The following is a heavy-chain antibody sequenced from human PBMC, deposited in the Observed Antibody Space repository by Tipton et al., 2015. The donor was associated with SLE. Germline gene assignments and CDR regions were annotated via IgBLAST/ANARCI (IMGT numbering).Heavy chain of an antibody. CDR1: GGSINSGSYY. V-gene: IGHV4-61*09. CDR2: IYTRGST. J-gene: IGHJ4*02. Sequence: TLSLTCTVSGGSINSGSYYWSWFRQPAGKGLEWIGHIYTRGSTAYNPSLMSRVTISRDTSKNQFSLRLSSVTAADTAVYYCAREVEGYSSSWFKGFFDVWGQGTLVTVSS. D-gene: IGHD6-13*01. CDR3: AREVEGYSSSWFKGFFDV.